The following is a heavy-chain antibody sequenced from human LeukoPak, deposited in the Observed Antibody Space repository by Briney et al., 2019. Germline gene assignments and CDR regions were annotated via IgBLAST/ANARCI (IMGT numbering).Heavy chain of an antibody. CDR3: ARHGTGIVVVPAAKDIGEKYYYYYYGMDV. CDR2: IYPGDSDP. V-gene: IGHV5-51*01. CDR1: GYSFTSYW. J-gene: IGHJ6*02. D-gene: IGHD2-2*01. Sequence: GESLKISCKGFGYSFTSYWIGWVRQMPGKGLEWMGIIYPGDSDPRYRPSFQGQVTISADKSISTAYLQWSSLKASDTAMYYCARHGTGIVVVPAAKDIGEKYYYYYYGMDVWGQGTTVTVSS.